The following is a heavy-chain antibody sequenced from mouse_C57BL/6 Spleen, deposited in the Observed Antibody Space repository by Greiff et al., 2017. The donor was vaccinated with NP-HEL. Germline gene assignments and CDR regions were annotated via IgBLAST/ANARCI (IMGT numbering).Heavy chain of an antibody. D-gene: IGHD1-1*01. CDR1: GYTFTDYY. CDR3: ASPVATQYYFDY. Sequence: EVQLQQSGPELVKPGASVKISCKASGYTFTDYYMNWVKQSHGKSLEWIGDINPNNGGTSYNQKFKGKATLTVDKSSSTAYMELRSLTSEDSAVYYCASPVATQYYFDYWGQGTTLTVSS. V-gene: IGHV1-26*01. CDR2: INPNNGGT. J-gene: IGHJ2*01.